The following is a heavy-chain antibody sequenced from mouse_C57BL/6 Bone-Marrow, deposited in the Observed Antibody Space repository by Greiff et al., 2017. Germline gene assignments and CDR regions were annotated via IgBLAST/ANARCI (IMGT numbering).Heavy chain of an antibody. Sequence: VQLQQSGPELVKPGASVKISCKASGYTFTDYYLNWVKQSHGKSLEWIGDINPNNGGKSYNQKFKGKATLTVEKSSSTAYLELRSLTSEYSAVYYCAREDYGSPWYFDVWGTGTTVTVSS. J-gene: IGHJ1*03. CDR1: GYTFTDYY. CDR2: INPNNGGK. V-gene: IGHV1-26*01. D-gene: IGHD1-1*01. CDR3: AREDYGSPWYFDV.